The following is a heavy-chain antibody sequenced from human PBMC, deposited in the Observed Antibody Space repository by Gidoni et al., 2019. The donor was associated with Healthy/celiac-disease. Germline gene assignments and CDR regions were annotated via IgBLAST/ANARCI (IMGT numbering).Heavy chain of an antibody. CDR1: GVSISSSSYY. D-gene: IGHD1-1*01. V-gene: IGHV4-39*01. CDR2: FYYSGST. J-gene: IGHJ6*02. Sequence: QLQLQESGPGLVKPSETLSLTCTVSGVSISSSSYYWGWIRQPPGKGLEWIGRFYYSGSTYYNPSLKSRVTISVDTSKNQFSLKLSSVTAADTAVYYCARHGCNNWNDYCYYYYYGMDVWGQGTTVTVSS. CDR3: ARHGCNNWNDYCYYYYYGMDV.